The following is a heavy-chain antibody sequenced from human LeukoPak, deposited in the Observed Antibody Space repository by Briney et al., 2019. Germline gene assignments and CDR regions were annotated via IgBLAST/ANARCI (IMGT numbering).Heavy chain of an antibody. Sequence: GGSLGLSCAASGFTFNRSWMYWVRQAPGKGLEWVANMDPSGSQKRYVDSVKGRFTISKDNPGTSLYLEMYSLRAEDTAIYYCAIWTSGNYWGQGTLVTVSS. D-gene: IGHD1-1*01. CDR2: MDPSGSQK. CDR1: GFTFNRSW. V-gene: IGHV3-7*01. CDR3: AIWTSGNY. J-gene: IGHJ4*02.